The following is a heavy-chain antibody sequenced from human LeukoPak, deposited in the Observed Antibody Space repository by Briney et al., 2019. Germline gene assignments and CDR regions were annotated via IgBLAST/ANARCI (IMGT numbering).Heavy chain of an antibody. Sequence: SETLSLTCAVSGGSISSGGYSWSWIRQPPGKGLQWIGYIYHSGSTYYNPSLKSRVTISVDRSKNQFSLKLRSVTAADTAVYYCARGGSGSYYPMGWFDPWGQGTLVTVSS. V-gene: IGHV4-30-2*01. CDR1: GGSISSGGYS. J-gene: IGHJ5*02. D-gene: IGHD3-10*01. CDR3: ARGGSGSYYPMGWFDP. CDR2: IYHSGST.